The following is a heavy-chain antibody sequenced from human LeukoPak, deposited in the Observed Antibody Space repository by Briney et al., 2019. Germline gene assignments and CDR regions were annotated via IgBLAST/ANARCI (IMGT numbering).Heavy chain of an antibody. CDR2: IRYDGSNK. D-gene: IGHD3-16*01. V-gene: IGHV3-30*02. J-gene: IGHJ4*02. CDR3: AKDMGGHQGVFDY. Sequence: GGSLRLSCAASGFTFSSYGMHWVRQAPGKGLEWVAFIRYDGSNKYYADSVKGRFTISRDNSKNTLYLQMNSLRAEDTAVYYCAKDMGGHQGVFDYWGQGTLVTVSS. CDR1: GFTFSSYG.